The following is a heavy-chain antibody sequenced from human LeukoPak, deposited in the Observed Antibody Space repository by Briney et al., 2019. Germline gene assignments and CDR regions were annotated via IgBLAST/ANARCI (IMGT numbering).Heavy chain of an antibody. Sequence: PGGSLRLSCAASGFTFRSYWMHWVRHAPGKGLVWVSRINSDGGTTTYADSVKGRFTISRDNAKNTLYLQMNSLRAEDTAVYYCARRPLTGYYYFHYWGPGTLVTVSS. CDR2: INSDGGTT. CDR1: GFTFRSYW. J-gene: IGHJ4*02. CDR3: ARRPLTGYYYFHY. D-gene: IGHD3-9*01. V-gene: IGHV3-74*01.